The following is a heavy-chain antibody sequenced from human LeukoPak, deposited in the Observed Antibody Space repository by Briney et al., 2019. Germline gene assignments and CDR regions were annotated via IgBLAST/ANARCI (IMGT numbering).Heavy chain of an antibody. CDR2: INPNSGGT. J-gene: IGHJ4*02. CDR1: GYTFTGYY. D-gene: IGHD1-26*01. V-gene: IGHV1-2*02. CDR3: ARDGGSYPSLDY. Sequence: ASVKVSCKASGYTFTGYYIHWVRQAPGQGLEWMGWINPNSGGTNYAQKFQGRVTMTRDTSISTAYMELSRLRSDDTAVYYCARDGGSYPSLDYWGQGTLVTVSS.